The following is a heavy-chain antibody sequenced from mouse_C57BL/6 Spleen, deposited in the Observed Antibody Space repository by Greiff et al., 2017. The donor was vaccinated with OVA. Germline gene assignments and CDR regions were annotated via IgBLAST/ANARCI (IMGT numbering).Heavy chain of an antibody. V-gene: IGHV1-69*01. Sequence: QVQLQQPGAELVMPGASVKLSCKASGYTFTSYWMHWVKQRPGHGLEWIGEIDPSDSYTNYNQKFKGKSTLTVDKSSSTAYMQLSSLTSEDSAVDYCARLITTVGRYFDVWGTGTTVTVSS. J-gene: IGHJ1*03. CDR3: ARLITTVGRYFDV. CDR1: GYTFTSYW. CDR2: IDPSDSYT. D-gene: IGHD1-1*01.